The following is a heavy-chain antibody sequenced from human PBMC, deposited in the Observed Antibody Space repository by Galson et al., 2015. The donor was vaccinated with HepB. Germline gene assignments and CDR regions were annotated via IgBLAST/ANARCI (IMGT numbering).Heavy chain of an antibody. Sequence: QSGAEVKQPGESLTISCKGSGYTFTSHWITWVRQMPGKGLEWMGRIDPSDSYTNYSPAFQGHVTISVDKSNFTANLQWSSLKASDTAVYYCARFAFLQRPNYYYYAMDIWGQGTTVTVSS. CDR2: IDPSDSYT. CDR3: ARFAFLQRPNYYYYAMDI. CDR1: GYTFTSHW. V-gene: IGHV5-10-1*01. J-gene: IGHJ6*02. D-gene: IGHD3-16*01.